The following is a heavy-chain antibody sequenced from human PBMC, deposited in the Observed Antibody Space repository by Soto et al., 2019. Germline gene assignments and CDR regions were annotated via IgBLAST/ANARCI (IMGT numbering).Heavy chain of an antibody. V-gene: IGHV3-33*01. D-gene: IGHD3-22*01. CDR3: ARDSLPYYSDTSGHRHDAFDI. Sequence: GGSLRLSCTASGFTFSYYGMHWVRQAPGKGLEWVAIIWYDGSHEYYADSVRGRFTISRDNSKNTLYLQMNSLRAEDAAVYYCARDSLPYYSDTSGHRHDAFDIWGQGTMVTVSS. J-gene: IGHJ3*02. CDR1: GFTFSYYG. CDR2: IWYDGSHE.